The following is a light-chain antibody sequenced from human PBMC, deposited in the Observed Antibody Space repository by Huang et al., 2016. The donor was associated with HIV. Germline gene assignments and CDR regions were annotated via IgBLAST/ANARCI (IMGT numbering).Light chain of an antibody. J-gene: IGKJ1*01. CDR3: QQYNNWPGT. Sequence: EIVMTQSPVTLSVSPGERATLSCRASQSVSSNLAWYQQKPGQAPRLLIYGASTRATGISARFSGSGSGTEFTLTISSLQSEDFAVYYCQQYNNWPGTFGQGTKVEIK. CDR2: GAS. V-gene: IGKV3-15*01. CDR1: QSVSSN.